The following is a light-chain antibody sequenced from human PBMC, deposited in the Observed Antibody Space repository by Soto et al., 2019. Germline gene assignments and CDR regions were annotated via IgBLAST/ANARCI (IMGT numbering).Light chain of an antibody. V-gene: IGLV2-14*01. CDR3: SSYTSSSPWV. Sequence: QSALTQPASVSGSPGQSITISCTGTSSDVGGYNYVSWYQQHPGKAPKFIIYEVSNRPSGVSNRFSGSKSGNTASLTISGLQAEDEADYYCSSYTSSSPWVFGGGTKVTVL. J-gene: IGLJ3*02. CDR1: SSDVGGYNY. CDR2: EVS.